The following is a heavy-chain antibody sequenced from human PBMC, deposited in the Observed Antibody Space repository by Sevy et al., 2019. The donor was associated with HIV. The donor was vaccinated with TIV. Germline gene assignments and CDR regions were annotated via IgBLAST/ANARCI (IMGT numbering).Heavy chain of an antibody. CDR3: ARLSTARGESNWFDP. J-gene: IGHJ5*02. V-gene: IGHV1-18*01. CDR2: IGAYNGNR. CDR1: GYTFSTYG. Sequence: ASVKVSCQASGYTFSTYGISWVRQAPGQGLEWMGWIGAYNGNRKYAQKFQDRITMTTDTSTSTAYMELRSLRSDDTAVYFCARLSTARGESNWFDPWGQGTLVTVSS. D-gene: IGHD3-16*01.